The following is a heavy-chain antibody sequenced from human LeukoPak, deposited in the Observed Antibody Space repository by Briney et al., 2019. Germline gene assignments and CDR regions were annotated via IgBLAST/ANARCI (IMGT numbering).Heavy chain of an antibody. CDR1: GFTFSRHA. CDR3: AQDYSGYDLSAGY. Sequence: GSLRLSCAASGFTFSRHAMSWVRQAPGKGLEWVSVISGSGRSAYYADSLKGRFTISRDNPKDTLYLQMNSLRAEDTALYYCAQDYSGYDLSAGYWGQGTLVTVSS. J-gene: IGHJ4*02. CDR2: ISGSGRSA. V-gene: IGHV3-23*01. D-gene: IGHD5-12*01.